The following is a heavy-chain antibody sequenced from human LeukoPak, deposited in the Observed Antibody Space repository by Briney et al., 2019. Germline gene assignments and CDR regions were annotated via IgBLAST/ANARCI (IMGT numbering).Heavy chain of an antibody. J-gene: IGHJ5*02. V-gene: IGHV4-4*07. CDR2: IYTSGST. CDR3: ARDKTAFGRLSVLDP. CDR1: GGSISSYY. D-gene: IGHD2-15*01. Sequence: SETLSLTCTVSGGSISSYYWSWIRQPAGKGLEWIGRIYTSGSTNYNPSLKSRVTMSVDTSKNQFSLQLTSVTAADTAIYYCARDKTAFGRLSVLDPWGQGTLVTVSS.